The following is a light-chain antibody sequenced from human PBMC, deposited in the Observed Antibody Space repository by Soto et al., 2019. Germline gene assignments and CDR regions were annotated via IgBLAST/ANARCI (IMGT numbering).Light chain of an antibody. CDR3: HQYNSYPWT. CDR2: KAS. CDR1: QNIRAW. J-gene: IGKJ1*01. Sequence: DIQMTQSPSTLSASVGDRVTITCRASQNIRAWLAWYQQKPGKAPKLLIYKASNLYSGVPSRFSGGASGTEFTLTISSLQPDDFAFYYCHQYNSYPWTFGQGTKVDIK. V-gene: IGKV1-5*03.